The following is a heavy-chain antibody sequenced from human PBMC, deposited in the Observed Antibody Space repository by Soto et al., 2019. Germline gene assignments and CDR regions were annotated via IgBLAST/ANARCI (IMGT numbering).Heavy chain of an antibody. Sequence: GGSLRLSCAASGFTFSSYGMHWVRQAPGKGLEWMAVISYDGSNKYYADSVKGRFTISRDNSKNTLYLQMNSLRAEDTAVYYCAKVKSYIVVVSGPDYGMDVWGQGTTVTVSS. CDR1: GFTFSSYG. D-gene: IGHD2-21*02. J-gene: IGHJ6*02. CDR3: AKVKSYIVVVSGPDYGMDV. V-gene: IGHV3-30*18. CDR2: ISYDGSNK.